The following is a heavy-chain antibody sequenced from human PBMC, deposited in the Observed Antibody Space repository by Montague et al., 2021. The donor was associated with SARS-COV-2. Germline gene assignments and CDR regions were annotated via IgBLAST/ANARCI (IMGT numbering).Heavy chain of an antibody. CDR1: GDSVSSEICY. CDR3: ARVGGNHYRYFDY. J-gene: IGHJ4*02. V-gene: IGHV4-61*02. CDR2: TYTSGST. D-gene: IGHD1-26*01. Sequence: TLSLTCTVSGDSVSSEICYWCWLRPPAGKGLEWIGRTYTSGSTNYHPSLRSRVTISVDTSKHHFSLRLSSVTAAATAVYYCARVGGNHYRYFDYWGQGTLVTVSS.